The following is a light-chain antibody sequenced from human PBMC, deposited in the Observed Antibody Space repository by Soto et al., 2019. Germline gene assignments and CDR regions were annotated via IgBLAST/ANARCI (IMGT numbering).Light chain of an antibody. CDR3: CSYAGSSTFV. J-gene: IGLJ7*01. CDR2: EGT. V-gene: IGLV2-23*01. CDR1: SSDVWRYNL. Sequence: QSVLTQPASVSGSPGQSITISCTGTSSDVWRYNLVSWYQQHPGKAPKVMIYEGTKRPSGVSNRFSGSKSGNTASLTISGLQAEDEADYYCCSYAGSSTFVFGTGTQLTVL.